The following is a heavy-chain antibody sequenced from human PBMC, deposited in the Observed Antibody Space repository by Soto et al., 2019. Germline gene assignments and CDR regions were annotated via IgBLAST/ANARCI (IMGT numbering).Heavy chain of an antibody. CDR3: ARVSAYSSSWTGYFDY. CDR1: GYTFTSYG. Sequence: ASVKVSCEASGYTFTSYGISWVRQAPGQGLEWMGWISAYNGNTNYAQKLQGRVTMTTDTSTSTAYMELRSLRSDDTAVYYCARVSAYSSSWTGYFDYWGQGTLVTVSS. V-gene: IGHV1-18*04. CDR2: ISAYNGNT. J-gene: IGHJ4*02. D-gene: IGHD6-13*01.